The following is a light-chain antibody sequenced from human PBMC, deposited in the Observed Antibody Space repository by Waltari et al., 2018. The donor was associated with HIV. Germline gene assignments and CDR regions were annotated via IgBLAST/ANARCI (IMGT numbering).Light chain of an antibody. Sequence: QSALTQPASVSGSPGQSITFSCFGSRSDVGAYDYVPLYQHHPGKAPKLLIYDVTHRPSGISARFSGSKSGNTASLTISGLQADDEADYYCGSYTTTSTLGVFGGGTKLTVL. CDR3: GSYTTTSTLGV. V-gene: IGLV2-14*03. CDR2: DVT. J-gene: IGLJ2*01. CDR1: RSDVGAYDY.